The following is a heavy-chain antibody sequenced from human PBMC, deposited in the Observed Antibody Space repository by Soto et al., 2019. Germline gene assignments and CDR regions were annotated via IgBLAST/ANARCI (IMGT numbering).Heavy chain of an antibody. V-gene: IGHV3-66*01. Sequence: GGSLRLSCAASGFTVSSNYMSWVRQAPGKGLEWVSVIYSGGSTYYADSVKGRFTISRDNSKNTLYLQMNSLRAEDTAVYYCAREGPRYCSSTSCYAGYYWGQGTLVTVSS. CDR3: AREGPRYCSSTSCYAGYY. CDR1: GFTVSSNY. D-gene: IGHD2-2*01. J-gene: IGHJ4*02. CDR2: IYSGGST.